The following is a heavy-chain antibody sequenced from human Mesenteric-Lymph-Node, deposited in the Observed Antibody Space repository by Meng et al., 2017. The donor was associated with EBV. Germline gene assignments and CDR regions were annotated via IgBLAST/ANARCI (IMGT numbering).Heavy chain of an antibody. CDR2: IYWDDDK. J-gene: IGHJ1*01. V-gene: IGHV2-5*02. CDR3: THRGGDIFQN. Sequence: QLTLKESGPTLVKPTQTLTLTCTFSGFSLSTSGVGVGWIRQPPGKALEWLALIYWDDDKRYSPSLKRRLTITKDTSKNQVVLTMTNMDPVDTATYYCTHRGGDIFQNWGQGTLVTVSS. CDR1: GFSLSTSGVG. D-gene: IGHD2-15*01.